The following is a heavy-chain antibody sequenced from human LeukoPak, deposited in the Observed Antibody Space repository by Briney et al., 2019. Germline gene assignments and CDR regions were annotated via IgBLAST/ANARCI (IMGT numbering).Heavy chain of an antibody. CDR3: ARSSGYLFFHYFDY. J-gene: IGHJ4*02. V-gene: IGHV4-59*01. Sequence: PSETLSLTCTVSGGSISSYYWSWIRQPPGKGLEWIGYIYYSGSTNYNPSLKSRVTISVDTSKNQFSLKLSSVTAADTAVYYCARSSGYLFFHYFDYWGQGTQVTVSS. CDR2: IYYSGST. CDR1: GGSISSYY. D-gene: IGHD5-18*01.